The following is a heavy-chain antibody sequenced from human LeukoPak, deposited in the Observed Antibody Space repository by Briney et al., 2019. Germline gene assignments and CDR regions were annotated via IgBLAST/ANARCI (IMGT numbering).Heavy chain of an antibody. CDR3: ASGVYDSLYHFDY. CDR1: GFTFNTYW. CDR2: IHPDGSST. V-gene: IGHV3-74*01. D-gene: IGHD5/OR15-5a*01. J-gene: IGHJ4*02. Sequence: GGSLRLSCAASGFTFNTYWMHWVRQAPGKGLVWVSRIHPDGSSTLYAGSVKGRFSISRDNAKNTLFLQMSSLRAEDTAVYYCASGVYDSLYHFDYWGQGTLVTVSS.